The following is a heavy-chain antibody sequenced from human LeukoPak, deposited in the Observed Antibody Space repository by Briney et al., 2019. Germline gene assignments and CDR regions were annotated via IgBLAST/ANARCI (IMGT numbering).Heavy chain of an antibody. Sequence: GGSLRLSCAASGFTFSSYWMHWVRQAPGKGLVWVSRINSDGSSTSYADSVKGRFTISRDNAKNTLYLQMNSLRAEDTAVHYCARSDFDWLLYYYYGMDVGGQGTTVTVSS. D-gene: IGHD3-9*01. CDR3: ARSDFDWLLYYYYGMDV. J-gene: IGHJ6*02. CDR2: INSDGSST. V-gene: IGHV3-74*01. CDR1: GFTFSSYW.